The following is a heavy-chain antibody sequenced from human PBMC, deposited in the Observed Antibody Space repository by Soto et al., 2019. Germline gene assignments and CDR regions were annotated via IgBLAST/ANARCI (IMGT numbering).Heavy chain of an antibody. Sequence: SETLSLTCTVSGGSIRSGGYFWSWVRQQPGKGLEWIGHIYYRGGTSYNPSLESRVAFAVDTSKNEFTLKVNSVTAADAAIYSCARFAKEENPKLESWYAFDFWGRGTLVTVSS. D-gene: IGHD6-13*01. CDR3: ARFAKEENPKLESWYAFDF. J-gene: IGHJ4*02. CDR2: IYYRGGT. CDR1: GGSIRSGGYF. V-gene: IGHV4-31*03.